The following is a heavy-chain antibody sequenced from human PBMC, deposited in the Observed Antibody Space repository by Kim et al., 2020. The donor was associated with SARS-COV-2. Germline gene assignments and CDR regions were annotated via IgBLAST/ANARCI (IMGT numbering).Heavy chain of an antibody. CDR3: AREVAAAGSGIDY. CDR2: IYYSGST. D-gene: IGHD6-13*01. CDR1: GGSISSYY. Sequence: SETLSLTCTVSGGSISSYYWSWIRQPPGKGLEWIGYIYYSGSTNYNPSLKSRVTISVDTSKNQFSLKLSSVTAADTAVYYCAREVAAAGSGIDYWGQGTLVTVSS. V-gene: IGHV4-59*01. J-gene: IGHJ4*02.